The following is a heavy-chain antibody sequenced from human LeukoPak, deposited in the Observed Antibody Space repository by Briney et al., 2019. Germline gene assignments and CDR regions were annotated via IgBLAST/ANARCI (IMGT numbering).Heavy chain of an antibody. J-gene: IGHJ4*02. CDR2: ISGSGGST. Sequence: TGGSLRLSCAASGFTFSSYGMSWVRQAPGKGLEWVSAISGSGGSTYYADSVKGRFTISRDNSKNTLYLQMNSLRAEDTAVYYCGGSGSYDMFDYWGQGTLVTVSS. V-gene: IGHV3-23*01. CDR3: GGSGSYDMFDY. CDR1: GFTFSSYG. D-gene: IGHD3-10*01.